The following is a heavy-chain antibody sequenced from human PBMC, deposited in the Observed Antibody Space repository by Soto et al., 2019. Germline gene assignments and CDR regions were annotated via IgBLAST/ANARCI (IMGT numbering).Heavy chain of an antibody. CDR3: ARGLPPLRTMVRGVTHNWFDP. J-gene: IGHJ5*02. Sequence: SETLSLTCTVSGGSISSSSYYWGWIRQPPGKGLEWIGSIYYSGSTYYNPSLKSRVTISVDTSKNQFSLKLSSVTAADTAVYYCARGLPPLRTMVRGVTHNWFDPWGQGTLVTVSS. V-gene: IGHV4-39*07. CDR1: GGSISSSSYY. D-gene: IGHD3-10*01. CDR2: IYYSGST.